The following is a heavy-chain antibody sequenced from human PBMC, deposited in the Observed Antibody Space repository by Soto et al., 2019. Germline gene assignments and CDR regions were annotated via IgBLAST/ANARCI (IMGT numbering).Heavy chain of an antibody. CDR3: AKDRDPYYYYYLMDV. Sequence: GGSLRLSCEASGFAFDTYGMHWIRQGAGQGLEWVATMSYDGSKIYYRDSVRGRFSISRDDSKRMLYLQMNSLRAEDTAVYYCAKDRDPYYYYYLMDVWGQGTTVTVSS. J-gene: IGHJ6*02. CDR1: GFAFDTYG. V-gene: IGHV3-30*18. CDR2: MSYDGSKI.